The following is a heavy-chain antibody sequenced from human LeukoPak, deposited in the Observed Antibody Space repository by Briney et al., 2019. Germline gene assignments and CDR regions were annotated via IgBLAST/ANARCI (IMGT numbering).Heavy chain of an antibody. Sequence: GGSLRLSCAASGFTFSSYEMNWVRQAPGKGLEWVSYISSSGSTIYYADSVKGRFTISRDNAKNSLYLQMNSLRAEDTAVYYCARESGWRDFDYWGQGTLVTVSS. CDR3: ARESGWRDFDY. CDR1: GFTFSSYE. J-gene: IGHJ4*02. CDR2: ISSSGSTI. D-gene: IGHD6-19*01. V-gene: IGHV3-48*03.